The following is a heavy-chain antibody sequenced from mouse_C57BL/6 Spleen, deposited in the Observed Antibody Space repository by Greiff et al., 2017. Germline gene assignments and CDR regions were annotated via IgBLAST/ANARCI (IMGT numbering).Heavy chain of an antibody. V-gene: IGHV1-62-2*01. CDR1: GYTFTEYT. CDR3: ARHEEGYSNYPSYAMDY. J-gene: IGHJ4*01. D-gene: IGHD2-5*01. CDR2: FYPGSGSI. Sequence: QVQLQQSGAELVKPGASVKLSCKASGYTFTEYTIHWVKQRSGQGLEWIGWFYPGSGSIKYNEKFKDKATLTADKSSSTVYMELSRLTSEDSAVYFCARHEEGYSNYPSYAMDYWGQGTSVTVSS.